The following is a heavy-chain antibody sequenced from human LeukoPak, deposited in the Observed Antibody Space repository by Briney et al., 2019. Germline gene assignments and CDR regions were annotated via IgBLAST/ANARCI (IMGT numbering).Heavy chain of an antibody. CDR3: ARAFDYSRGGVY. J-gene: IGHJ4*02. CDR2: ISSSSSYI. CDR1: GFTFSGYS. V-gene: IGHV3-21*01. D-gene: IGHD4-11*01. Sequence: GGSLRLSCAASGFTFSGYSMNWVRQAPGKGLEWVSSISSSSSYIYYADSVKGRFTISRDNAKNSLYLQMNSLRAEDTAVYYCARAFDYSRGGVYWGQGTLVTVSS.